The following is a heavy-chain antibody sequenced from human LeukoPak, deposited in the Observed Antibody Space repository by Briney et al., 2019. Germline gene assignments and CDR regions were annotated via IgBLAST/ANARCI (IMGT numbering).Heavy chain of an antibody. V-gene: IGHV3-23*01. CDR1: GFTFTDYA. J-gene: IGHJ4*02. Sequence: GGSLRLSCAASGFTFTDYAMNWVRQAPGKGLEWVSGISYGGANTYYADSVKGRFTISRDNPRNTLNLALNSLRAEDTAVYYCAKDPHPYGDSVGGYHFDYWGQGTLVTVSS. D-gene: IGHD4-17*01. CDR3: AKDPHPYGDSVGGYHFDY. CDR2: ISYGGANT.